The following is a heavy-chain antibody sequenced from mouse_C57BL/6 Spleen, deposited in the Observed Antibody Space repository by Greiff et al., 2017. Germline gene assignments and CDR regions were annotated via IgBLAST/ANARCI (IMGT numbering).Heavy chain of an antibody. CDR3: ARDYYGTTGYFDV. Sequence: QVQLQQPGAELVMPGASVKLSCKASGYTFTSYWMHWVKQRPGQGLEWIGEIDPSDSYNNYNQKFKGKSTVTVDKSSSTAYMQLSSLTSEDSAVYYCARDYYGTTGYFDVWGTGTTVTVSS. D-gene: IGHD2-1*01. CDR1: GYTFTSYW. CDR2: IDPSDSYN. V-gene: IGHV1-69*01. J-gene: IGHJ1*03.